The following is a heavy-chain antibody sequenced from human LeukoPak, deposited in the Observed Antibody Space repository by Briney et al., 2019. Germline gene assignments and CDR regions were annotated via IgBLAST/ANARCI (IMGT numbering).Heavy chain of an antibody. D-gene: IGHD2-2*01. CDR3: ARDCSSAGCYSPSLDV. Sequence: SEALSLTCTVSGGSISSYYWYWIGQPAGMGLEGIGRIYTSGSTNYNPSLKSRVTMSVATSKKQFSLRLSSVTAADTAVYYCARDCSSAGCYSPSLDVWGQGTTVTVSS. CDR2: IYTSGST. J-gene: IGHJ6*02. V-gene: IGHV4-4*07. CDR1: GGSISSYY.